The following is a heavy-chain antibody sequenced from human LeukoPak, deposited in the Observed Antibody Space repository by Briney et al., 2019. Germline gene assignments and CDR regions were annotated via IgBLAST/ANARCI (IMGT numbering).Heavy chain of an antibody. J-gene: IGHJ4*02. CDR2: ISSSGSTI. CDR3: AREPIVVVPATPGEFDY. Sequence: GGSLRLSCAASGFTFSSYEMNWVRQAPGKGLEWGSYISSSGSTIYYADSVKGRFTISRDNAKNSLYLQMNSLRAEDTAVYYCAREPIVVVPATPGEFDYWGQGTLVTVSS. D-gene: IGHD2-2*01. CDR1: GFTFSSYE. V-gene: IGHV3-48*03.